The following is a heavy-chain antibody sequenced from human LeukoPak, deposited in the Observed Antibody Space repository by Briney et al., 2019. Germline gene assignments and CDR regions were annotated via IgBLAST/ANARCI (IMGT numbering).Heavy chain of an antibody. Sequence: NTGGSLRLSCAASGFTFSDYYMTWIRQAPGKGLEWVSYISSSGTTIYYADSVKGRFTISRDNAENSLYLQMNSLRAEDTAVYYCAGDGYDFWSGYYYFDYWGQGTLVTVSS. CDR2: ISSSGTTI. J-gene: IGHJ4*02. CDR3: AGDGYDFWSGYYYFDY. CDR1: GFTFSDYY. D-gene: IGHD3-3*01. V-gene: IGHV3-11*04.